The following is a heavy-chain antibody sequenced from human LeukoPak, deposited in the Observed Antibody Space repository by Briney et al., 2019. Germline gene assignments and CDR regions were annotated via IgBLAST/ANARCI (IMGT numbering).Heavy chain of an antibody. J-gene: IGHJ4*02. CDR3: ARGVSIRRTAWAY. CDR2: VNPKSGST. V-gene: IGHV1-8*02. D-gene: IGHD3-3*02. CDR1: GNDLSDYD. Sequence: GASIKFSCKASGNDLSDYDIILVRHATGPGLGWVGWVNPKSGSTAYAQKFQGRVTMTSSSSITTVYMELSSLRSDDSAVYYCARGVSIRRTAWAYWGQGTLVTVSS.